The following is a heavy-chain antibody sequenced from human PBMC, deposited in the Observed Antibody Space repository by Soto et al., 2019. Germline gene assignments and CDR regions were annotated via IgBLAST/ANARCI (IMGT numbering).Heavy chain of an antibody. D-gene: IGHD3-22*01. V-gene: IGHV1-69*01. Sequence: QVQLVQSGAEVKKPGSSVKVSCLASGGTFNTFAISWVRQAPGQGLEYMGGIIPMFGTAHYAQKFHGRVTITADESTRTVYMELSSLRSEDTAVYYCARFSPPRGYYAYWGQGTLVTVSS. J-gene: IGHJ4*02. CDR3: ARFSPPRGYYAY. CDR1: GGTFNTFA. CDR2: IIPMFGTA.